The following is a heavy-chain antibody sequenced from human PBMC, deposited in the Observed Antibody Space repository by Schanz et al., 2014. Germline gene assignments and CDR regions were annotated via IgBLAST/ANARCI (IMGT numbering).Heavy chain of an antibody. Sequence: EVQLLESGGGLVQPGGSLRLSCAASGFTFSSYAMSWVRQAPGKGLEWVSLISDSGDTAYYADSVKGRFTISRDNAKNSLYLQMNGLRAEDTAVYYCARVALPGYSSPRDAFDIWGQGTMVTVSS. CDR3: ARVALPGYSSPRDAFDI. J-gene: IGHJ3*02. D-gene: IGHD5-18*01. CDR2: ISDSGDTA. V-gene: IGHV3-23*01. CDR1: GFTFSSYA.